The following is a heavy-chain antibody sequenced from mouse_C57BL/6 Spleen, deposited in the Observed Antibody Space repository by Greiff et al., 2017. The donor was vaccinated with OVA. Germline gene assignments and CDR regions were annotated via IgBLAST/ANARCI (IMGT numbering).Heavy chain of an antibody. D-gene: IGHD1-1*01. Sequence: EVNVVESGGGLVQPGGSLSLSCAASGFTFTDYYMSWVRQPPGKALEWLGFIRNKANGYTTEYSASVKGRFTISRDNSQSILYLQMNALRAEDSATYYCARGGFITTVVDWYFDVWGTGTTVTVSS. CDR2: IRNKANGYTT. J-gene: IGHJ1*03. V-gene: IGHV7-3*01. CDR3: ARGGFITTVVDWYFDV. CDR1: GFTFTDYY.